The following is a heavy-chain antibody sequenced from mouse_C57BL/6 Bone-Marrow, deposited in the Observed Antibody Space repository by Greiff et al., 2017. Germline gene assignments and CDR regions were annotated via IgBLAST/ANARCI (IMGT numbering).Heavy chain of an antibody. J-gene: IGHJ4*01. Sequence: QVHVKQPGAELVKPGASVKVSCKASGYTFTSYWMHWVKQRPGQGLEWIGRIHPSDSDTNYNQKFKGKATLTVDKSSSTAYMQLSSLTSEDSAVYYCAIWGTTVVAPYAYWGQGTSVTVSS. D-gene: IGHD1-1*01. CDR1: GYTFTSYW. CDR3: AIWGTTVVAPYAY. V-gene: IGHV1-74*01. CDR2: IHPSDSDT.